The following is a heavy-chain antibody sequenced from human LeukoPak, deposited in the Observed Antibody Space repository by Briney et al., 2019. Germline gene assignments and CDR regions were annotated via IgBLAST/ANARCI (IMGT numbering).Heavy chain of an antibody. Sequence: GGSLRLSCAASGFTFSSYNMNWVRQAPGKGLEWVSSISSTSRSYIYYADSVKGRFTISRDNSKNTLYLQMGSLRAEDMAVYYCARGRSYYGSGSYVDVWGKGTTVTISS. J-gene: IGHJ6*04. V-gene: IGHV3-21*01. CDR1: GFTFSSYN. CDR3: ARGRSYYGSGSYVDV. CDR2: ISSTSRSYI. D-gene: IGHD3-10*01.